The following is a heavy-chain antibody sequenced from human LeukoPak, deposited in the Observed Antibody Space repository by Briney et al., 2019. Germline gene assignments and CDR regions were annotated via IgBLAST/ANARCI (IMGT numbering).Heavy chain of an antibody. CDR1: DGSFSGYY. CDR3: ARSRSSSFVPDAFDI. CDR2: IYHSGST. D-gene: IGHD6-6*01. J-gene: IGHJ3*02. Sequence: SETLSLTCAVYDGSFSGYYWSWIRQPPGKGLEWIGSIYHSGSTYYNPSLKSRVTISVDTSKSQFSLKLSSVTAADTAVYYCARSRSSSFVPDAFDIWGQGTMVTVSS. V-gene: IGHV4-34*01.